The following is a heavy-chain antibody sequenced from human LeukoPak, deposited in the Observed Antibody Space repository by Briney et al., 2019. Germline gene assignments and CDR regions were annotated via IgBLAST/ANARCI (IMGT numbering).Heavy chain of an antibody. CDR3: ARVVYMGRAAARQYYYYGMDV. CDR2: ISAYNGNT. J-gene: IGHJ6*02. V-gene: IGHV1-18*01. Sequence: ASVAVSCKASGYTFTSYGISWVRQAPGQGLEWLGWISAYNGNTNYAQKLQGRVTMTADTSTSTAYMELRSLRSDDTAVYYCARVVYMGRAAARQYYYYGMDVWGQGTTVTVSS. D-gene: IGHD6-13*01. CDR1: GYTFTSYG.